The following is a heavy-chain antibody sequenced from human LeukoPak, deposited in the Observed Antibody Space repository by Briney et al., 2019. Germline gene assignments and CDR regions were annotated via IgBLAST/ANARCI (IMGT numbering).Heavy chain of an antibody. J-gene: IGHJ5*02. CDR1: GDSIRSGGYS. D-gene: IGHD6-13*01. CDR3: ARVVAAAGNNWFDP. CDR2: IHDSGST. Sequence: TLSLTCAVSGDSIRSGGYSWSWIRQTPGKGLEWIAYIHDSGSTYNNPSLKTRLSISIDTSKNQFSLKLNSVTAADTAVYYCARVVAAAGNNWFDPWGQGTLVTVSS. V-gene: IGHV4-30-4*07.